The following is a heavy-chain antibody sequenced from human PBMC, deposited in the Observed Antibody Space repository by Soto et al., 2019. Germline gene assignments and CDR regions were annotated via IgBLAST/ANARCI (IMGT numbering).Heavy chain of an antibody. V-gene: IGHV4-30-4*01. CDR3: ERKRRGGPSLAT. J-gene: IGHJ5*02. CDR2: IYKSGTT. CDR1: GGSISSDYRC. D-gene: IGHD3-10*01. Sequence: PSETXSLTCSISGGSISSDYRCWTWMRQPPGKGLEWIGSIYKSGTTNYNPSLKSRITVSIDTSKNQFSLNLTSVTAADTALYHCERKRRGGPSLATWGQGTPVTVSS.